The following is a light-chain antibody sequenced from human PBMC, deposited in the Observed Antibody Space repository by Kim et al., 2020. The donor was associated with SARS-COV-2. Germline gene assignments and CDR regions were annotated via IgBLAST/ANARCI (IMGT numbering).Light chain of an antibody. CDR3: QQYSSFWT. J-gene: IGKJ1*01. CDR1: QSISTW. CDR2: KAS. V-gene: IGKV1-5*03. Sequence: DIQMTQSPSTLSASVGDRITITCRASQSISTWLAWYQQKPGKAPKLLIYKASSLESGVPSRFSGSGSGTEFTLTISSLQPDEFASYYCQQYSSFWTFGQGTKVDIK.